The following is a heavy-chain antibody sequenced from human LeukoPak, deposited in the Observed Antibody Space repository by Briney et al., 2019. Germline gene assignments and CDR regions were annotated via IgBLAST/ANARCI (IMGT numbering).Heavy chain of an antibody. CDR3: AKAPLGVGSSGIVDY. Sequence: GGSLRLSCAASGFTFSSYAMSWVRQAPGKGLEWVSAISGSGGSTCYADSVKGRFTISRDNSKNTLYLQMNSLRAEDTAVYYCAKAPLGVGSSGIVDYWGQGTRVTVSS. V-gene: IGHV3-23*01. J-gene: IGHJ4*02. CDR1: GFTFSSYA. D-gene: IGHD6-6*01. CDR2: ISGSGGST.